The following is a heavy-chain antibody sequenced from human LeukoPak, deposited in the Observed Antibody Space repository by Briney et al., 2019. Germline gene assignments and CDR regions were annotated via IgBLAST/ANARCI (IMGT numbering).Heavy chain of an antibody. J-gene: IGHJ6*02. D-gene: IGHD6-19*01. CDR1: GGTFSSYA. CDR3: ARGTPLAIGGQRPEYSSGWYPSPQRDYYYGMDV. Sequence: GASVKVSCKASGGTFSSYAISWVRQAPGQGLEWMGGIIPIFGTANYAQKFQGRVTVTADESTSTAYMELSSLRSEDTAVYYCARGTPLAIGGQRPEYSSGWYPSPQRDYYYGMDVWGQGTTVTVSS. V-gene: IGHV1-69*13. CDR2: IIPIFGTA.